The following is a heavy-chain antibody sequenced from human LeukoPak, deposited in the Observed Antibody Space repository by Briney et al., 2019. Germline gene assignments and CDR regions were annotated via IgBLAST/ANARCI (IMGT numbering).Heavy chain of an antibody. CDR3: AKDRSDIVVVVAATLGY. CDR1: GFTFDDYG. Sequence: GGSLRLSCAASGFTFDDYGMSWVRQAPGKGLEWVSAISGSGGSTYYADSVKGRFTISRDNSKNTLYLQMNSLRAEDTAVYYCAKDRSDIVVVVAATLGYWGQGTLVTVSS. D-gene: IGHD2-15*01. V-gene: IGHV3-23*01. CDR2: ISGSGGST. J-gene: IGHJ4*02.